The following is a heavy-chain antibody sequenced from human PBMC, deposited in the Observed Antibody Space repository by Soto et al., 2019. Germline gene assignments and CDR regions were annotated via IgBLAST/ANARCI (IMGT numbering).Heavy chain of an antibody. CDR2: IKSKTDGGTT. V-gene: IGHV3-15*01. CDR3: TTAVGYGDYVAYFDY. Sequence: EVQLVESGGGLVKPGGSLRLSCAASGFTFSNAWMSWVRQAPGKGLEWVGRIKSKTDGGTTDYAAPVKGRFTISRDDSNNTLYLQMNSLKTEDTAVYYCTTAVGYGDYVAYFDYWGQGTLVTVSS. J-gene: IGHJ4*02. CDR1: GFTFSNAW. D-gene: IGHD4-17*01.